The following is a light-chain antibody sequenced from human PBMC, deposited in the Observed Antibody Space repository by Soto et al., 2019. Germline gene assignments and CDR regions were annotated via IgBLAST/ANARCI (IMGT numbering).Light chain of an antibody. V-gene: IGKV1-5*03. CDR1: QSIDSW. CDR3: QQYNSYSAGT. CDR2: KAS. Sequence: DIQMTQSPSTLSASVGDRVTITCRASQSIDSWLAWYQQKPGKTPNLLIYKASNLESGVPSRFSGSGSGTEFTLTISSLQPDEFATYYCQQYNSYSAGTFGQGTKVEIK. J-gene: IGKJ1*01.